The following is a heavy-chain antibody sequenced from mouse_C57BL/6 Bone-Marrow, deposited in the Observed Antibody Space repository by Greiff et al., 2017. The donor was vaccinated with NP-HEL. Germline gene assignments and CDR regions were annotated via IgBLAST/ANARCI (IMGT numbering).Heavy chain of an antibody. Sequence: EVKLMESGGGLVKPGGSLKLSCAASGFTFSDYGMHWVRQAPEKGLEWVAYISSGSSTLYYADTVKGRFTISRDNAKNTLFLQMTSLRSEDTAMYYCAKTFAYWGQGTLVTVSA. CDR3: AKTFAY. CDR1: GFTFSDYG. V-gene: IGHV5-17*01. CDR2: ISSGSSTL. J-gene: IGHJ3*01.